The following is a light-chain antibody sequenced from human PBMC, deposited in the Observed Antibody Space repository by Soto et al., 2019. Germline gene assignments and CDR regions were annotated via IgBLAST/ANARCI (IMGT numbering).Light chain of an antibody. CDR3: QQFDGSRPAFT. CDR2: GAS. CDR1: QTVNSRH. J-gene: IGKJ2*01. Sequence: ESLLTQSPGTLSLSPGERATLSCRASQTVNSRHLNWYQHKPGQAPRLLIYGASIRAAGIPDRFSGSRSGADISLTITSLEPEDSAVYYCQQFDGSRPAFTFGQGTKLEI. V-gene: IGKV3-20*01.